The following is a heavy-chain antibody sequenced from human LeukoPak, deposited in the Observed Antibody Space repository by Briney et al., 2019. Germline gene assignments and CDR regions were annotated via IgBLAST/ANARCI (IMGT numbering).Heavy chain of an antibody. CDR2: ISSNGART. V-gene: IGHV3-64*01. CDR1: GFTFSNYG. J-gene: IGHJ4*02. D-gene: IGHD3-22*01. Sequence: GGSLRLSCVASGFTFSNYGMFWVRQAPGKGLEYVSAISSNGARTYYANSVKGRFTISRDNSRNTVYLQMGSLRAEDMAVYYCARGLYDSSGYFDPFDYWGQGNLVTVSS. CDR3: ARGLYDSSGYFDPFDY.